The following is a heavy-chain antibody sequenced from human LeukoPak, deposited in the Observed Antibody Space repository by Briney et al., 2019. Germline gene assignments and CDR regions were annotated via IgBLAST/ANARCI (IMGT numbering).Heavy chain of an antibody. J-gene: IGHJ4*02. CDR2: INPSGERT. CDR3: ARAKSRDYGIDY. V-gene: IGHV1-46*01. Sequence: ASVKVSCKTSGYTFTNYYLHWVRQAPRHGLECMGIINPSGERTIYAQKFQGRVTMTRDTSTSTVYMELSSLRSEDTAVYFCARAKSRDYGIDYWGPGTLVTVSS. CDR1: GYTFTNYY. D-gene: IGHD4-17*01.